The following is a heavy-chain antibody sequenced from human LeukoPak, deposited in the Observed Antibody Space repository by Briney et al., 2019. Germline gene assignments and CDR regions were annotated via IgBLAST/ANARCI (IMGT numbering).Heavy chain of an antibody. D-gene: IGHD3-3*01. Sequence: GESLKISCKGSGYSFTSYWIGWVRQMPGKGLEWMGIIYPGDSDTRYSPSFRGQVTISADKSISTAYLQWSSLKASDTAMYYCASQTYDFWSGGYYYYMDVWGKGTTVTVSS. V-gene: IGHV5-51*01. CDR2: IYPGDSDT. CDR1: GYSFTSYW. CDR3: ASQTYDFWSGGYYYYMDV. J-gene: IGHJ6*03.